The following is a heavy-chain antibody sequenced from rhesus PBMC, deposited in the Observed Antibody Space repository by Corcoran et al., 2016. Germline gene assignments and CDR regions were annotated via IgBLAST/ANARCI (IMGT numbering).Heavy chain of an antibody. J-gene: IGHJ6*01. V-gene: IGHV4-169*01. CDR1: GGSLSSSY. CDR3: AGGSGALLDS. D-gene: IGHD6-13*01. Sequence: QLQLQESGPGLVKPSETLSVTCAVSGGSLSSSYWSWIRPAPGKGLEWIGYIYGSGSSTNYHPSLKSRVTLAVDPSKNQFSLKLSSVTAADTAVYYCAGGSGALLDSWGQGVVVTVSS. CDR2: IYGSGSST.